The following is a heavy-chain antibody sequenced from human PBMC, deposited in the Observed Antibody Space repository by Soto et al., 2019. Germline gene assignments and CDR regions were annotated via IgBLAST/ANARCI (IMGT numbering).Heavy chain of an antibody. CDR1: GGTFSSYA. J-gene: IGHJ4*02. CDR3: ARDQRGGYSNGFLYC. CDR2: IIPIFGTA. V-gene: IGHV1-69*01. D-gene: IGHD5-18*01. Sequence: QVQLVQSGAEVKKPGSSVKVSCKASGGTFSSYAISWVRLAPGQGVEWMGGIIPIFGTANYAQKLQGRVTITADESTSTAYRELSSLRSEDTAVYYCARDQRGGYSNGFLYCWGQGTLVTVSS.